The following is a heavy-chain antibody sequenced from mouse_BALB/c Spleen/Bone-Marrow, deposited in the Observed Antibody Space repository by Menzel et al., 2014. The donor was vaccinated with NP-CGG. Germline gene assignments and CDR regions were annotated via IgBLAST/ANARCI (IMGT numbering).Heavy chain of an antibody. CDR2: ISPGDGVI. CDR3: KRSLGRFAY. D-gene: IGHD4-1*01. CDR1: GYTFTDHA. V-gene: IGHV1S53*02. Sequence: VQLQLSDAELVKPGASVKISCKASGYTFTDHAIHWVKQKPEQGLEWIGYISPGDGVIKYNEKFKGKAILTADKSSSTAYMQLNSLTSEDSAVYFCKRSLGRFAYWGQGTLVTVSA. J-gene: IGHJ3*01.